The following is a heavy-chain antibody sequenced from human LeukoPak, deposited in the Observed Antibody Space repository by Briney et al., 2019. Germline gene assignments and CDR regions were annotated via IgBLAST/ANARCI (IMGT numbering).Heavy chain of an antibody. J-gene: IGHJ6*02. CDR2: ISVYNGNT. Sequence: ASVKVSCKASGYTFTSYGISWVRQAPGQGLEWMGWISVYNGNTNYAQKLQGRVTMTTDTSTSTAYMELRSLRSDDTAVYYCARDPISGSYAYYYYGMDVWGQGTAVTVSS. CDR1: GYTFTSYG. D-gene: IGHD1-26*01. V-gene: IGHV1-18*01. CDR3: ARDPISGSYAYYYYGMDV.